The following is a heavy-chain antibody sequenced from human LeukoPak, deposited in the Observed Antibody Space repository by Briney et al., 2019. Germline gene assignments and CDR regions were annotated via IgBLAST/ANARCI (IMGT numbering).Heavy chain of an antibody. CDR2: ISSNGGNT. V-gene: IGHV3-64*01. J-gene: IGHJ4*02. D-gene: IGHD2-15*01. CDR3: ARVAARVSLDY. Sequence: QSGGSLGLSCAASGFTVSTNHMSWVRQAPGKGLEYVSAISSNGGNTYYANSVKGRFTISRDNSKNTLYLQMGSLRAEDTAVYYCARVAARVSLDYWGQGTLVTVSS. CDR1: GFTVSTNH.